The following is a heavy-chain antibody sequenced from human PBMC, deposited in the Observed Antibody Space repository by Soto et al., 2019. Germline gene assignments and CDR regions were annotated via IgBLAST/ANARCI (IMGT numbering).Heavy chain of an antibody. CDR1: GGTFSSYA. D-gene: IGHD3-22*01. CDR3: ARKPYYYDSSGYPIYYYYGMEV. J-gene: IGHJ6*01. CDR2: IIPIFGTA. Sequence: SVKVSCKASGGTFSSYAISWVRQAPGQGLEWMGGIIPIFGTANYAQKFQGRVTITADKSTSTAYMELSSLRSEDTAVYYCARKPYYYDSSGYPIYYYYGMEVLGQGTTVNVS. V-gene: IGHV1-69*06.